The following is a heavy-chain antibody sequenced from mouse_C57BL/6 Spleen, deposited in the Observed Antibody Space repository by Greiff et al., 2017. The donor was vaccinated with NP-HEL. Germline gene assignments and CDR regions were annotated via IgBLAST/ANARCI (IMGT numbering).Heavy chain of an antibody. Sequence: VQLQQSGPELVKPGDSVKISCKASVSSFTGYFMNWVMQSPGKILEWIGRINPYNVDPFYHQKFKGKATLTVAQSSSTAHRELRSLTSADSAVYYCARSYSYDHAMDYWGQGTSVTVSS. J-gene: IGHJ4*01. CDR2: INPYNVDP. D-gene: IGHD2-12*01. CDR1: VSSFTGYF. V-gene: IGHV1-20*01. CDR3: ARSYSYDHAMDY.